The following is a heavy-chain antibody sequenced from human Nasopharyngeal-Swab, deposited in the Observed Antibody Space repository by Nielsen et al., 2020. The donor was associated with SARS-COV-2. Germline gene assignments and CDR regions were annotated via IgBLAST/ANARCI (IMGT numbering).Heavy chain of an antibody. J-gene: IGHJ4*02. Sequence: GGSLRLSCAASGFTFSSYAMHWVRQAPGKGLEWVAVISYDGSNKYYADSVKGRFTISRDNSMNTLYLQMNSLRAEDTAVYYCARDEGCFDYWGQGTLVTVSS. CDR1: GFTFSSYA. CDR3: ARDEGCFDY. CDR2: ISYDGSNK. D-gene: IGHD2-15*01. V-gene: IGHV3-30-3*01.